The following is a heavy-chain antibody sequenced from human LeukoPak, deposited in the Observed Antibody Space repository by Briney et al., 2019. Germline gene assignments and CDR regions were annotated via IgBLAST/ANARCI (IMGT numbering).Heavy chain of an antibody. J-gene: IGHJ5*02. V-gene: IGHV3-30-3*01. Sequence: GRSLRLSCAASGFTFSSYAMHWVRQAPGKGLEWVALISYDGSNNYYADSVKGRFTISRDNSKNTLYLQMNSLRAEDTAVYYCASLSRAAPGTNWFDPWGQGTLVTASS. CDR1: GFTFSSYA. CDR3: ASLSRAAPGTNWFDP. D-gene: IGHD6-13*01. CDR2: ISYDGSNN.